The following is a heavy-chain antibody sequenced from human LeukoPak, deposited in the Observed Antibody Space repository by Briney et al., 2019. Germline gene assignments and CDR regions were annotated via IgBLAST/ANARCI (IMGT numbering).Heavy chain of an antibody. J-gene: IGHJ4*02. CDR1: GFTFSSYE. Sequence: GGSLRLSCAASGFTFSSYEMNWVRQAPGKGLEWVSYISSSGSTIYYADSVKGRFTISRANAKNSLYLQMNSLRAEDTAVYYCARESYYYDSSGFAIWGQGTLVTVSS. CDR3: ARESYYYDSSGFAI. D-gene: IGHD3-22*01. V-gene: IGHV3-48*03. CDR2: ISSSGSTI.